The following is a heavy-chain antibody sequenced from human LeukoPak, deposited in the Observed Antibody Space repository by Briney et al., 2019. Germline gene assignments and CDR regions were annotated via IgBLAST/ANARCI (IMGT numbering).Heavy chain of an antibody. J-gene: IGHJ5*02. CDR2: INHSGST. CDR3: ARTSRIVVVPAASRFDP. D-gene: IGHD2-2*01. V-gene: IGHV4-34*01. Sequence: PSETLSLTCAVYGGSFSGYYWSWTRQPPGKGLEWIGEINHSGSTNYNPSLKSRVTISVDTSKNQFSLKLSSVTAADTAVYYCARTSRIVVVPAASRFDPWGQGTLVTVSS. CDR1: GGSFSGYY.